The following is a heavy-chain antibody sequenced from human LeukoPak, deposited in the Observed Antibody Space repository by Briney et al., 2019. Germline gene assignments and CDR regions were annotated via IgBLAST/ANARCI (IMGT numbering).Heavy chain of an antibody. CDR1: GYTFTGYY. J-gene: IGHJ6*02. CDR3: ARESLRWHYYYYGMDV. Sequence: ASVKVSCKASGYTFTGYYMHWVRQAPGQGLEWMGWINPNSGGTNYAQKFQGRVTMTRDTSISTAYMELSRLRSDDTAVYYCARESLRWHYYYYGMDVWAKGPRSPSP. CDR2: INPNSGGT. V-gene: IGHV1-2*02. D-gene: IGHD4-23*01.